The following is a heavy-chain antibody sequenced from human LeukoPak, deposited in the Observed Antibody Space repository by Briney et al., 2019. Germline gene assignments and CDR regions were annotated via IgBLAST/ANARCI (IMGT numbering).Heavy chain of an antibody. CDR3: ASPYYYDNSGYSY. J-gene: IGHJ4*02. CDR2: INSDGRST. V-gene: IGHV3-74*01. Sequence: GGSLRLSCAASGFTFSNYWMTWVRQAPGKGLVWVSRINSDGRSTRYADSVKGRFTISRDNAKNTLYLQMNSLRAEDTAMYYCASPYYYDNSGYSYWGQGTLVTVSS. CDR1: GFTFSNYW. D-gene: IGHD3-22*01.